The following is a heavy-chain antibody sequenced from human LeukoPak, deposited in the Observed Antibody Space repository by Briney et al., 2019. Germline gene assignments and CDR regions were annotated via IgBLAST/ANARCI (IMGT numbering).Heavy chain of an antibody. V-gene: IGHV3-48*03. D-gene: IGHD5-18*01. CDR1: GFTFSSYE. Sequence: GGSLRLSCAASGFTFSSYEMNWVRQAPEKWLEWVSFISPSGSTTYYADSVKGRFTISRDNARNSLYLQMNSLRAEDTAVYYCARDGPGYSFDYWGQGTLVTVSS. J-gene: IGHJ4*02. CDR2: ISPSGSTT. CDR3: ARDGPGYSFDY.